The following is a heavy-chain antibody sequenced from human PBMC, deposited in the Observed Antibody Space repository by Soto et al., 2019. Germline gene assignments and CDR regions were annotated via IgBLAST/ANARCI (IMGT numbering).Heavy chain of an antibody. J-gene: IGHJ4*02. V-gene: IGHV4-4*02. CDR2: IYHSGST. D-gene: IGHD3-10*01. CDR3: AREKGAGTYMGFDY. Sequence: QVQLQESGPGLVEPSGTLSLTCGVSGGSISTNNWWSWVRQSPGRGLEWIGEIYHSGSTNDNPSPTSRVTMSVDKSKNQFSLELTSVTAADTAVYYCAREKGAGTYMGFDYWGQGTLVTVSS. CDR1: GGSISTNNW.